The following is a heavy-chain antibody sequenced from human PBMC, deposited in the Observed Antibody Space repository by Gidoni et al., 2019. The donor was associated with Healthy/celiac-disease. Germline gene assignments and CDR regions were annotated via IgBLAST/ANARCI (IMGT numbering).Heavy chain of an antibody. Sequence: EVQLVELGGGLVQPGGSLRLSCAASGFTFSSYSMNWVRQAPGKGLAWVSYIRSSSSTIYYADSVKGRFTISRDNAKNSLYLQMNSLRDEDTAVYYCARDFISSGWYGRWFDPWGQGTLVTVSS. CDR3: ARDFISSGWYGRWFDP. CDR2: IRSSSSTI. V-gene: IGHV3-48*02. CDR1: GFTFSSYS. J-gene: IGHJ5*02. D-gene: IGHD6-19*01.